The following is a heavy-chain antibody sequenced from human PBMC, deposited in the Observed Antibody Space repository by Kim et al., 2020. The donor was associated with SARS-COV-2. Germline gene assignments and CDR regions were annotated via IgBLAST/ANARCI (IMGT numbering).Heavy chain of an antibody. CDR2: ISGNGGST. J-gene: IGHJ4*02. CDR1: GFTFSSYA. V-gene: IGHV3-23*01. CDR3: AKGARAPFFFDY. D-gene: IGHD3-16*01. Sequence: GGSLRLSCAASGFTFSSYAMSWVRQAPGKGLEWVSSISGNGGSTYYADSVKGRFTISRDNSKNTLFLQMNNLRAEDTAVYYCAKGARAPFFFDYWGQGTLVTVSS.